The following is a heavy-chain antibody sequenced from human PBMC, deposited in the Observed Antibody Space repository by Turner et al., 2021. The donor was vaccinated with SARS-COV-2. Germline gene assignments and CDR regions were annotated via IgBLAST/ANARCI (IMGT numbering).Heavy chain of an antibody. CDR1: GFTFDDYA. J-gene: IGHJ5*01. CDR2: ISWNSGSI. D-gene: IGHD4-4*01. V-gene: IGHV3-9*01. CDR3: ARGGGLDYTNWFDS. Sequence: EVRLLESGGGLVQPGRSLRLSCAASGFTFDDYAMHWVRQAPGKGMEWVSGISWNSGSISYADAVKGRFTISRDNAKHYLYLQMNSLRAEDTALYYCARGGGLDYTNWFDSWGQGTLVTVSS.